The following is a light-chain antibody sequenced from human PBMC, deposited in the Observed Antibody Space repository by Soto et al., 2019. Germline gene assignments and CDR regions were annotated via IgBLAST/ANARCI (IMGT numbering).Light chain of an antibody. CDR3: QQYHDFPST. V-gene: IGKV1-5*03. Sequence: DFQMTQSPSTLSASVGDGVTITCRASQSIGSGLAWYQQQPGKAPKLLIYKATNLQRGVSSRFSGSGSGTDFSLTISSLQPADSATYYCQQYHDFPSTFGQGTKLEI. CDR2: KAT. J-gene: IGKJ2*01. CDR1: QSIGSG.